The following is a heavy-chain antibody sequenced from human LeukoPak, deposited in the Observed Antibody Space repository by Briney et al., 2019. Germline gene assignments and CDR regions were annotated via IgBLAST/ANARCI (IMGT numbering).Heavy chain of an antibody. CDR3: ARDSDYYDSSGYLPQYYFDY. D-gene: IGHD3-22*01. J-gene: IGHJ4*02. Sequence: ASVKVSCKASGYTFTSYYMHWVRQAPGQGLEWMGIINPRGGSTSYAQKFQGRVTMTRDTSTSTVYMELSSLRSEDTAVYYCARDSDYYDSSGYLPQYYFDYWGQGTLVTVSS. CDR1: GYTFTSYY. V-gene: IGHV1-46*01. CDR2: INPRGGST.